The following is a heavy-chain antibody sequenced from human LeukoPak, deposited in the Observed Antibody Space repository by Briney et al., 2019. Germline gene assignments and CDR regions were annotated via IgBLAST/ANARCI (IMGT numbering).Heavy chain of an antibody. CDR2: INRNGGST. J-gene: IGHJ4*02. Sequence: GGSLRLSCAASGFTFDNYGMSWVRQAPGKGLEWVSGINRNGGSTGYADSVEGRFTISRDNAKNSLYLLMSSLRAEDTALYYCARDTISNWASDFWGQGTLVTVSS. V-gene: IGHV3-20*04. CDR3: ARDTISNWASDF. CDR1: GFTFDNYG. D-gene: IGHD4-11*01.